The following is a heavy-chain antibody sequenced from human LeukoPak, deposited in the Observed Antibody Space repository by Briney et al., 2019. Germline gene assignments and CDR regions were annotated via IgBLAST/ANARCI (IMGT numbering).Heavy chain of an antibody. CDR2: ISSSSSYI. D-gene: IGHD2-15*01. J-gene: IGHJ3*02. CDR1: GFTFSSYS. V-gene: IGHV3-21*01. Sequence: GGSLRLSCAASGFTFSSYSMNWVRQAPGKGLEWVSSISSSSSYIYYADSVKGRFTISRDSSKNTVYLQMNSLRVEDTGVYYCARESAGISSDIWGQGTMVTVSS. CDR3: ARESAGISSDI.